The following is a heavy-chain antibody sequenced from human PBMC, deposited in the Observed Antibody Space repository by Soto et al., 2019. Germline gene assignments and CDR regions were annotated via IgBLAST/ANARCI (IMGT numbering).Heavy chain of an antibody. D-gene: IGHD3-3*01. CDR3: ARVGLGYYDFWSGDNWFDP. V-gene: IGHV3-30-3*01. CDR1: GFTFSSYA. Sequence: QVQLVESGGGVVQPGRSLRLSCAASGFTFSSYAMHWVRQAPGKGLEWVAVISYDGSNKYYADSVKGRFTISRDNSKNTLYLQMNSLRAEDTAVYYCARVGLGYYDFWSGDNWFDPWGQGTLVTVSS. CDR2: ISYDGSNK. J-gene: IGHJ5*02.